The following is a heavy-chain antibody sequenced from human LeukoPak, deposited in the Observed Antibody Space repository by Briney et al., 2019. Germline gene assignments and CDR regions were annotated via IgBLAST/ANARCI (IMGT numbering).Heavy chain of an antibody. Sequence: SQTLSLTCAISGDSVSSNSAAWNWIRQPPSRGLEWLGRTYYRSKWYNDYAVSVKSRITINPDTSKNQFSLQLNSVTPEDTAVYYCARDTRPRPPHYYDSSGYPLDYWGQGTLVTVSS. D-gene: IGHD3-22*01. V-gene: IGHV6-1*01. J-gene: IGHJ4*02. CDR1: GDSVSSNSAA. CDR3: ARDTRPRPPHYYDSSGYPLDY. CDR2: TYYRSKWYN.